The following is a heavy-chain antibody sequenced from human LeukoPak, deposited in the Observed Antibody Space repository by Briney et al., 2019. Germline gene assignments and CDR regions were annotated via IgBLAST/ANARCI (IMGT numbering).Heavy chain of an antibody. CDR2: IYSGGST. D-gene: IGHD2-2*02. Sequence: GGSLRLSCAASGFTVGSNYMSWVRQAPGKGLEWVSVIYSGGSTYYANSVKGRFTISRDNSKNTLYLQMNSLRAEDTAVYYCAREAYTERPHLDAFDIWGQGTMVTVSS. CDR3: AREAYTERPHLDAFDI. J-gene: IGHJ3*02. V-gene: IGHV3-66*02. CDR1: GFTVGSNY.